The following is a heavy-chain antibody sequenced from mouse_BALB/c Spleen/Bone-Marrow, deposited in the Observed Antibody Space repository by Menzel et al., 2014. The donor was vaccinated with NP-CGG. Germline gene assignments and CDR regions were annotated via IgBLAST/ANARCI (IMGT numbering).Heavy chain of an antibody. CDR1: GYTFTSYY. J-gene: IGHJ4*01. CDR3: AGLLRGNYAMDY. V-gene: IGHV1S56*01. D-gene: IGHD2-3*01. Sequence: QVQLQQSGPELVKPGASVMISCKASGYTFTSYYIHWVKQRPGQGLEWIGWIYPGNVNTKYNEKFKGKATLTADKSSSTAYMQLSSLTSEDSAVYFCAGLLRGNYAMDYWGQGTSVTVSS. CDR2: IYPGNVNT.